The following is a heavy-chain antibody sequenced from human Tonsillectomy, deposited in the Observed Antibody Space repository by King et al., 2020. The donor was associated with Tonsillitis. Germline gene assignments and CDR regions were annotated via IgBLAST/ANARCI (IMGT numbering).Heavy chain of an antibody. V-gene: IGHV3-33*08. CDR2: MWYDGSNI. CDR1: GFTFSSYG. CDR3: ARDRNRGNWNADYYFDY. J-gene: IGHJ4*02. Sequence: HVQLVESGGGVVQPGRSLRLSCAASGFTFSSYGMHWVRQAPGKGLEWVAVMWYDGSNIYYADSVKGRFTISRDNSKNTLYLQMNSLRAEDTAVYYCARDRNRGNWNADYYFDYWGQGTLVTVSS. D-gene: IGHD1-1*01.